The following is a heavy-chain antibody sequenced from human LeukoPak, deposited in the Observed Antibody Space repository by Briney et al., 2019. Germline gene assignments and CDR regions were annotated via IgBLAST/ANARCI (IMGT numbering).Heavy chain of an antibody. Sequence: ASVKVSCKVSGYTLTELSMHWVRQAPGKGLEWMGGFDPGDGETIYAQKFQGRVTMTEDTSTDTAYMELSSLRSEDTAVYYCATVHDYGDQYYFDYWGQGTLVTVSS. D-gene: IGHD4-17*01. CDR3: ATVHDYGDQYYFDY. V-gene: IGHV1-24*01. CDR1: GYTLTELS. CDR2: FDPGDGET. J-gene: IGHJ4*02.